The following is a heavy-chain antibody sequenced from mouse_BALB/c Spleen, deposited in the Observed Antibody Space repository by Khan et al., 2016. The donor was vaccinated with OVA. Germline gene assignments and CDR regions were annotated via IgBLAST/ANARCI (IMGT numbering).Heavy chain of an antibody. Sequence: EVELVESGGGFVKPGGSLKLSCAASGFTFSTYTMSWVRQTPEKRLEWVATISSGGSYTYYPDSVKGRFTISRDNAKNTLYLQMSSLQSEDTAMYYCTRDRTLGAGYFDYWGQGTTLTVSS. D-gene: IGHD3-3*01. CDR3: TRDRTLGAGYFDY. V-gene: IGHV5-6-4*01. CDR2: ISSGGSYT. J-gene: IGHJ2*01. CDR1: GFTFSTYT.